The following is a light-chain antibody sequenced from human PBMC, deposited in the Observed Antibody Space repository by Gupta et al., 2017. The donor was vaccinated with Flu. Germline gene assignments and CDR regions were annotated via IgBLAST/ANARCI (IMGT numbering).Light chain of an antibody. CDR3: QQRTNWHPQYT. CDR2: DAS. J-gene: IGKJ2*01. CDR1: QSVSSY. Sequence: IVFTLPPSTLSLAPGERATLSCRARQSVSSYLAWYQKKPRQAPELLIYDASNRAKGIQARCSGSGVGTDFTLTISSREPEDFAVYYCQQRTNWHPQYTFGQGTKMEIK. V-gene: IGKV3-11*01.